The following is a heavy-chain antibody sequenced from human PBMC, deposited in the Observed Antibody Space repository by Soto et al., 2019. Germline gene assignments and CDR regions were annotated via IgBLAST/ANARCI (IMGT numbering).Heavy chain of an antibody. CDR2: ISSSGSTA. CDR1: GFTFSRFE. CDR3: TRAAWFPYSSFY. V-gene: IGHV3-48*03. D-gene: IGHD3-10*01. Sequence: GGSLRLSCAASGFTFSRFELHWVHQAPGKGLEWISYISSSGSTAYYASSVEGRFTISRDNANNSVYLQMDSLRAEDTALYYCTRAAWFPYSSFYWGQGALVTVSS. J-gene: IGHJ4*02.